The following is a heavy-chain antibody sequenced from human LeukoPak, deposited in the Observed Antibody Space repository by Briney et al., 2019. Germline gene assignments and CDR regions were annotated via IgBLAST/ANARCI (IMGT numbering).Heavy chain of an antibody. Sequence: PSETLSLTCTVSGGSMSSYYWSWIRQPPGRGLEWIGFIFYSGSTDYNPSLKSRATISVDTSKNQFSLKLSSVTAADTAVYYCARGKQWLVPAGLDYWGQGTLVTVSS. V-gene: IGHV4-59*12. CDR2: IFYSGST. D-gene: IGHD6-19*01. J-gene: IGHJ4*02. CDR3: ARGKQWLVPAGLDY. CDR1: GGSMSSYY.